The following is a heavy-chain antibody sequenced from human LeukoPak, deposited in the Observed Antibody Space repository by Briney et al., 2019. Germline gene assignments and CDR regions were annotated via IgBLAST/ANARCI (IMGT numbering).Heavy chain of an antibody. CDR1: GFTFSSYW. J-gene: IGHJ4*02. Sequence: QPGGSLRLSCAASGFTFSSYWMHWVRQAPGKGLVWVSRINRDGSSTSYADSVKGRFTISRDNSKNTLYLQMNSLRAEDTAVYYCARHPINWNARGALDYWGQGTLVTISS. V-gene: IGHV3-74*01. CDR3: ARHPINWNARGALDY. D-gene: IGHD1-1*01. CDR2: INRDGSST.